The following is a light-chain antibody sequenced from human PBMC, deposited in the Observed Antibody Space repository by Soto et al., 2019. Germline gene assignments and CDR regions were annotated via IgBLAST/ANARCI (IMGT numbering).Light chain of an antibody. CDR3: QQSDHSPMYT. Sequence: DIQMTQSPSSLSASVGDRVTITCRASQSISTSLNWYQQKPGIAPKLLIYAATTLQSGVPSRFRGSGSGTEFTLTIRGLQPEDFATYYCQQSDHSPMYTFGQGTDLEIK. J-gene: IGKJ2*01. CDR1: QSISTS. V-gene: IGKV1-39*01. CDR2: AAT.